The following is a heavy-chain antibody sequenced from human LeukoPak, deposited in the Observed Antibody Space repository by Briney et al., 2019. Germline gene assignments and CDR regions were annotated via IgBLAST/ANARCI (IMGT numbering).Heavy chain of an antibody. CDR2: INANSGVT. J-gene: IGHJ3*02. Sequence: GGSVNVSCTASGYTFTGYYMHWVRQAPGQGLEWMGWINANSGVTKYAQTFQGWVTITRDTSISTAYMELSRLRSDDTAVYYCARDLGARVTSDAFDIWGQGTMVTVSS. CDR3: ARDLGARVTSDAFDI. D-gene: IGHD4-17*01. V-gene: IGHV1-2*04. CDR1: GYTFTGYY.